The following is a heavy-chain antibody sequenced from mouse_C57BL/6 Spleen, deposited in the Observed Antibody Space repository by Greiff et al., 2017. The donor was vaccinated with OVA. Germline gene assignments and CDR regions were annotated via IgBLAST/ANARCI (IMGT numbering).Heavy chain of an antibody. CDR2: ISSGGSYT. CDR1: GFTFSSYG. V-gene: IGHV5-6*02. CDR3: ARQVRYDYDGGLYAMDY. Sequence: DVMLVESGGDLVKPGGSLKLSCAASGFTFSSYGMSWVRQTPDKRLEWVATISSGGSYTYYPDSVKGRFTISRDNAKNTLYLQMNSLKSEDTAMYYCARQVRYDYDGGLYAMDYWGQGTSVTVSS. D-gene: IGHD2-4*01. J-gene: IGHJ4*01.